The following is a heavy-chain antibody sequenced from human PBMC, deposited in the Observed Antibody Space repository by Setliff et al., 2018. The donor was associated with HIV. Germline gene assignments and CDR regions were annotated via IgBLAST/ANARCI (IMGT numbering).Heavy chain of an antibody. CDR3: ATDLPDSF. CDR1: GFTSGSHA. V-gene: IGHV3-23*03. Sequence: LRLSCAASGFTSGSHAMSWVRQGPGKGLEWVAVIYRGGSGTYYADSVEGRFTISRDTSKNTLYLQMNGLRAEDTAIYYCATDLPDSFWGQGTMVTVSS. D-gene: IGHD3-3*01. CDR2: IYRGGSGT. J-gene: IGHJ4*02.